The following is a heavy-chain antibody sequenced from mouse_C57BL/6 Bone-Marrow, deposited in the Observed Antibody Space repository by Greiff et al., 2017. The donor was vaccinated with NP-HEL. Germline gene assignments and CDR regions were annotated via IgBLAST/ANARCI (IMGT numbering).Heavy chain of an antibody. V-gene: IGHV1-69*01. CDR1: GYTFTSYW. CDR2: IDPSDSYT. D-gene: IGHD6-1*01. J-gene: IGHJ4*01. CDR3: ARSRVPSMDC. Sequence: VQLQQPGAELVMPGASVKLSCKASGYTFTSYWMHWVKQRPGQGLEWIGEIDPSDSYTNYNQKFKGKSTLTVDKSSSTAYMQLSSLTSEDSAVYYCARSRVPSMDCWGQGTSVTVSS.